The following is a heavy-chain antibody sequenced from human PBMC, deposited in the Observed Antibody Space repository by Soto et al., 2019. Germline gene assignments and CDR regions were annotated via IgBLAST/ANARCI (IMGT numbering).Heavy chain of an antibody. CDR1: GYAFTGYF. CDR2: LNSNSGAT. V-gene: IGHV1-2*02. Sequence: SEKVYCKASGYAFTGYFMHCVRQAPVQGHEWMGWLNSNSGATKYAQKFQGRVTLSRDTSISTAYMELSGLRSDDTAVYYCARGGGTTLDTISWGQGT. CDR3: ARGGGTTLDTIS. J-gene: IGHJ5*02. D-gene: IGHD1-1*01.